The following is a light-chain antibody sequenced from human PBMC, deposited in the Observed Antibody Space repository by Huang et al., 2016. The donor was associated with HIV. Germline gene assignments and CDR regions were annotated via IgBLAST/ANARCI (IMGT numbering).Light chain of an antibody. CDR1: QSLLHSNGYNY. V-gene: IGKV2-28*01. CDR2: LGS. CDR3: MQALQTPT. Sequence: DIVMTQSPLSLPVTPGEPASISCRSSQSLLHSNGYNYLDWYLQKPGQSPQLVIYLGSYRASGVPYRISGSGAGTDFTLKISRVEAEDVGVYYCMQALQTPTFGPGTKVDIK. J-gene: IGKJ3*01.